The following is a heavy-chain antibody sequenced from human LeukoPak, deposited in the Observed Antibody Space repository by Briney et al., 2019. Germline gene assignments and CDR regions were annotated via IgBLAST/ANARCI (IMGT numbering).Heavy chain of an antibody. Sequence: GGSLRLSCAASGFTFSSYSMNWVRQAPGKGLEGVSYISSSSSTIYYADSVKGRFTISRDNSKNTLYLQMNSLRAEDTAVYYCARAATWTSYAFDIWGQGTMVTVSS. D-gene: IGHD5-12*01. CDR2: ISSSSSTI. CDR3: ARAATWTSYAFDI. CDR1: GFTFSSYS. J-gene: IGHJ3*02. V-gene: IGHV3-48*01.